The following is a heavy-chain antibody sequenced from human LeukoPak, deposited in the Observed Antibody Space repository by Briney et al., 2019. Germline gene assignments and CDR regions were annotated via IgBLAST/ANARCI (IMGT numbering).Heavy chain of an antibody. V-gene: IGHV3-48*01. CDR2: ISSSSSTI. Sequence: GGSLRLSCAAPGFTFSSYSMNWVRQAPGKGLEWVSYISSSSSTIYYADSVKGRFTISRDNAENSLYLQMSSLRVEDTAVYYCARVRLDSGTYSLYYWGQGTLVTVSS. CDR3: ARVRLDSGTYSLYY. J-gene: IGHJ4*02. CDR1: GFTFSSYS. D-gene: IGHD3-10*01.